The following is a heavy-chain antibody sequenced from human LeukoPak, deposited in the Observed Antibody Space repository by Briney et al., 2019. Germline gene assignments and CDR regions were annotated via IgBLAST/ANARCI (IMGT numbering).Heavy chain of an antibody. CDR3: ARRAYCGIACSPIGHFDL. CDR1: GNTFIANY. Sequence: ASVKVSCKASGNTFIANYMHWVRQAPGQGLEWVGWLNPNSGVTNYAQKFQGRVTMTRDTSITTAYMELSGLRSDDTALYYCARRAYCGIACSPIGHFDLWGRGTLVTVSS. CDR2: LNPNSGVT. J-gene: IGHJ2*01. D-gene: IGHD2-21*02. V-gene: IGHV1-2*02.